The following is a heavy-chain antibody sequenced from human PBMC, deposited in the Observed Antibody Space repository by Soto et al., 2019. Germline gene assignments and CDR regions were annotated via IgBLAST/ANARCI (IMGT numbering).Heavy chain of an antibody. V-gene: IGHV1-69*08. J-gene: IGHJ4*02. CDR1: VGTFGSYT. D-gene: IGHD6-6*01. CDR2: IIPIVGTI. CDR3: ACGYSSSSEL. Sequence: QVQVVQSGAEVKKPGSSVKVSCKASVGTFGSYTVNWVRQAPGQGLEWMGRIIPIVGTINYSQKFHGRVTITADTSTSTAYMELTSLRSEDTAVYFFACGYSSSSELWGQGTLVTVSS.